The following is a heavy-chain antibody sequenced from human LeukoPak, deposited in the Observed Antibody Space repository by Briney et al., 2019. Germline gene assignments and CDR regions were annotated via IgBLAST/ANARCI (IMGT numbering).Heavy chain of an antibody. CDR2: IYSGGST. Sequence: GGSLRLSCAASGFTVGSNTMSWVRQAPGKGLEWVSIIYSGGSTSYADSEKGRFTISRDNSKNTLYLQMNSLRTEDTAVYYCARGGSYFDISGYYFYWGQGTLVTVSS. CDR3: ARGGSYFDISGYYFY. CDR1: GFTVGSNT. V-gene: IGHV3-66*01. J-gene: IGHJ4*02. D-gene: IGHD3-22*01.